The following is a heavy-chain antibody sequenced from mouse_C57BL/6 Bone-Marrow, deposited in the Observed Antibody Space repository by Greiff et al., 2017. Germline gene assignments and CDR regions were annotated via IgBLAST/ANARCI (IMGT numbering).Heavy chain of an antibody. V-gene: IGHV14-4*01. Sequence: EVQLQQSGAELVRPGASVKLSCTASGFNIKDDYMHWVKQRPEQGLEWIGWIDPENGDTEYASKFQGKATITADTSSNTAYLQLSSLTSEDTAVYYGTTGGNYGGNYFDYWGQGTTLTVSS. CDR3: TTGGNYGGNYFDY. CDR2: IDPENGDT. D-gene: IGHD2-1*01. CDR1: GFNIKDDY. J-gene: IGHJ2*01.